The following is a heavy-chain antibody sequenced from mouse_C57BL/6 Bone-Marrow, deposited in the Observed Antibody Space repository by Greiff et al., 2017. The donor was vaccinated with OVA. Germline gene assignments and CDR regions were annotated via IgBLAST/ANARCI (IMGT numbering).Heavy chain of an antibody. CDR3: AVITTVVATNFDD. CDR1: GFNIKNTY. J-gene: IGHJ2*01. D-gene: IGHD1-1*01. Sequence: EVMLVESVAELVRPGASVKLSCTASGFNIKNTYMHWVKQRPEQGLEWIGRIDPANGNTKYAPKFQGKATITADTSSNTAYLQLSSLTSEDTAIYYCAVITTVVATNFDDWGQGTTLTVSS. CDR2: IDPANGNT. V-gene: IGHV14-3*01.